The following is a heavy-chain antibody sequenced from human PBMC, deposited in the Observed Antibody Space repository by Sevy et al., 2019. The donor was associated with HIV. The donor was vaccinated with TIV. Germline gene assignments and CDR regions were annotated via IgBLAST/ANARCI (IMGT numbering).Heavy chain of an antibody. CDR1: GLSFSSYG. D-gene: IGHD3-10*01. Sequence: GGSLRLSCAASGLSFSSYGMSWVRQTPGQGLEWVSAISGSGGSTYYADSVKGRFTISRDNSKNTLYLQVISLRAEDTAVYYCAKGGFTMVRGVFDYWGQGTLVTVSS. CDR2: ISGSGGST. CDR3: AKGGFTMVRGVFDY. J-gene: IGHJ4*02. V-gene: IGHV3-23*01.